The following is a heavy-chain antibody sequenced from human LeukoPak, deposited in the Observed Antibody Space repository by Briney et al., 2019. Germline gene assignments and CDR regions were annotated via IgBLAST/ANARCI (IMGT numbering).Heavy chain of an antibody. D-gene: IGHD3-22*01. Sequence: ASVKVSCKASGYTFTSYGISWVRQAPGQGLEWMGWISAYNGNTNYAQKFQGRVTITADKSTSTAYMELSSLRSEDTAVYYCARDPSSPYYYDSSALGKRGAFDIWGQGTMVTVSS. V-gene: IGHV1-18*01. CDR1: GYTFTSYG. CDR2: ISAYNGNT. CDR3: ARDPSSPYYYDSSALGKRGAFDI. J-gene: IGHJ3*02.